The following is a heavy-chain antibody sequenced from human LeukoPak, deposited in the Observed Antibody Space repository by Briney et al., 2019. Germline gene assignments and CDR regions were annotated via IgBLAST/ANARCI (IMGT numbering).Heavy chain of an antibody. CDR2: IRYDGSNK. Sequence: PGGSLRLSCAASGFTFSSYWMHWVRQAPGKGLEWVAFIRYDGSNKYYADSVKGRFTISRDNSKNTLYLQMNSLRAEDTAVYYCTSGIAARPFDYWGQGTLVTVSS. J-gene: IGHJ4*02. CDR3: TSGIAARPFDY. D-gene: IGHD6-13*01. V-gene: IGHV3-30*02. CDR1: GFTFSSYW.